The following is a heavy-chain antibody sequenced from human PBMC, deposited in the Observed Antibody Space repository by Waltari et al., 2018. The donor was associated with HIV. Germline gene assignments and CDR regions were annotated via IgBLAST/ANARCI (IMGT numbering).Heavy chain of an antibody. CDR2: INRDGSST. Sequence: EVQLVESGGGLVQPGGSLRLSCAASGFTFSRYWMHWVRQAPGKGLVWVSRINRDGSSTSYADSVKGRFTISRDNAKNTLYLQMNSLRAEDTAVYYCARNLEVAAAGGGVDYWGQGTLVTVSS. V-gene: IGHV3-74*01. CDR3: ARNLEVAAAGGGVDY. CDR1: GFTFSRYW. J-gene: IGHJ4*02. D-gene: IGHD6-13*01.